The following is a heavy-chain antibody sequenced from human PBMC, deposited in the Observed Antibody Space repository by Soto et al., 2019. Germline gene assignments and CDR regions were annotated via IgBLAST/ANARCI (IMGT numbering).Heavy chain of an antibody. CDR3: ARARKPTDAFDI. CDR1: GFTFSDYY. V-gene: IGHV3-11*01. CDR2: ISSSGSTI. Sequence: GSLRLSCAASGFTFSDYYMSWIRQAPGKGLEWVSYISSSGSTIYYADSAKGRFTISRDNAKNSLYLQMNSLRAEDTAVYYCARARKPTDAFDIWGQGTMVTVSS. J-gene: IGHJ3*02.